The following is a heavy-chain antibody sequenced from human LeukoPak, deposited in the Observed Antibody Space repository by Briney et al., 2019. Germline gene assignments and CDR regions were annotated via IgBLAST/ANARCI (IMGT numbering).Heavy chain of an antibody. CDR1: GASLSETS. V-gene: IGHV1-24*01. CDR2: FDAEDGES. CDR3: ATADKWEPLDY. Sequence: ASVKVSCEVSGASLSETSIHWVRQAPGQWLEWMGGFDAEDGESIFAQRFQGRFSMTEDTSTDTAYMELRSLRPEDTAVYYCATADKWEPLDYWGQGTLVTVSS. J-gene: IGHJ4*02. D-gene: IGHD1-26*01.